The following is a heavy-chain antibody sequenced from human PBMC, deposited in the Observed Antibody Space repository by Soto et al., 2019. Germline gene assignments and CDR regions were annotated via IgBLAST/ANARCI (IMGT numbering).Heavy chain of an antibody. CDR2: IYHSGST. J-gene: IGHJ6*02. CDR1: GASISRYY. V-gene: IGHV4-59*12. Sequence: PSETLSLTCTVSGASISRYYWSWIRQSPGKGLEWIGEIYHSGSTNYNPSLKSRVTISVDKSKNQFSLKLSSVTAADTAVYYCERAFHYDIFTGYPYYYYGKDVWGQGTTVTGPS. D-gene: IGHD3-9*01. CDR3: ERAFHYDIFTGYPYYYYGKDV.